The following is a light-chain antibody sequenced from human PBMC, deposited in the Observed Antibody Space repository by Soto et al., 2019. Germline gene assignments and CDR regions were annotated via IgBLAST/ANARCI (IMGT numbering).Light chain of an antibody. Sequence: EVVMTQSPATLSVSPGKRATLSCXXSQSISGNLAWYQQKHGQPPRLLIFDSVTRAPGIPSRFIGSGSGTEFTLTISSLQSEDFAVYYCQQYNKWPPITFGQGTRLETK. CDR1: QSISGN. CDR2: DSV. CDR3: QQYNKWPPIT. J-gene: IGKJ5*01. V-gene: IGKV3D-15*01.